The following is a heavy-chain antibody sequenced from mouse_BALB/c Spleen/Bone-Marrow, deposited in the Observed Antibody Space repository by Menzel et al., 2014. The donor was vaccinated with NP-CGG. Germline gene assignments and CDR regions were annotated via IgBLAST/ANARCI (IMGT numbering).Heavy chain of an antibody. CDR1: GFDFSRYW. CDR3: ARLGDYGWFAY. J-gene: IGHJ3*01. D-gene: IGHD2-4*01. V-gene: IGHV4-1*02. Sequence: EVQRVESGGGLVQPGGSLKLSCATSGFDFSRYWMSWVRQAPGRGLEWIGEINPDSSTINYTPSLKDKFIISRDNAKNTLYLQMSKVRSEDTALYYCARLGDYGWFAYWGQGTLVTVSA. CDR2: INPDSSTI.